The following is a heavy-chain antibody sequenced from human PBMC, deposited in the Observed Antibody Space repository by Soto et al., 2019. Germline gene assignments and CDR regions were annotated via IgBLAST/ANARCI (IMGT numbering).Heavy chain of an antibody. J-gene: IGHJ4*02. V-gene: IGHV3-23*01. D-gene: IGHD4-17*01. CDR3: AKVREGDGDYDFDY. CDR2: ISGNGGST. CDR1: GFTFSSYA. Sequence: PGVSLRLSCAASGFTFSSYAMSWVRQAPGKGLEWVSAISGNGGSTYYAEYVKGRFTISRDNSKKTLYLQMNSLRAEDTSVYYCAKVREGDGDYDFDYWGQGTLVTVSS.